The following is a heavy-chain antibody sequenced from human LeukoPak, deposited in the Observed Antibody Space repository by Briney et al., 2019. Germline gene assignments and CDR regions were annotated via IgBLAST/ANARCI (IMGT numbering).Heavy chain of an antibody. CDR2: IRYDGSNK. J-gene: IGHJ6*03. D-gene: IGHD3-22*01. CDR1: GFTFSSYG. V-gene: IGHV3-30*02. Sequence: GGSLRLSCAASGFTFSSYGMHWVRQAPGKGLEWVAFIRYDGSNKYYADSVKGRFTISRDNSKNTLYLQMNSLRAEDTAVYYCANRRADSSGYIPGYYYYMDVWGKGTTVTVSS. CDR3: ANRRADSSGYIPGYYYYMDV.